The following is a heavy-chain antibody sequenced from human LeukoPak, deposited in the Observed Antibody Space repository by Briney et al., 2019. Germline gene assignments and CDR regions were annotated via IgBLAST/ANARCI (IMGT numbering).Heavy chain of an antibody. CDR3: ARDSDGLGY. D-gene: IGHD5-24*01. CDR2: IYYSGST. J-gene: IGHJ4*02. Sequence: PSETLSLTCTVSGGSISSSSYYWGWIREPPGKGLEWIGSIYYSGSTYYNPSLKSRVTISVDTSKNQFSLKLSSVTAADTAVYYCARDSDGLGYWGQGTLVTVSS. CDR1: GGSISSSSYY. V-gene: IGHV4-39*07.